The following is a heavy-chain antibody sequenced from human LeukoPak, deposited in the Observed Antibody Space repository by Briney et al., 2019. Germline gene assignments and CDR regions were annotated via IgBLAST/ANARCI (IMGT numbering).Heavy chain of an antibody. CDR1: RFTFSNHH. CDR3: ARYHDSRGYVDNLDI. CDR2: ISNDGDRQ. J-gene: IGHJ3*02. D-gene: IGHD3-22*01. Sequence: GGSLRLSCAASRFTFSNHHMHSVCPAPGKRPECVAVISNDGDRQYYANSVECRFTISRDNTQNTLYVQMNSLRDEDTAVFYCARYHDSRGYVDNLDIWGQGTVVTVSS. V-gene: IGHV3-30*01.